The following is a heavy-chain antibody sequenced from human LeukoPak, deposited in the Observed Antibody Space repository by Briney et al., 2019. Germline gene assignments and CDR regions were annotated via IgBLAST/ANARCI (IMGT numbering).Heavy chain of an antibody. J-gene: IGHJ4*02. D-gene: IGHD1-1*01. CDR3: ASASGGAATGVYFDL. CDR1: GFTSSSYW. V-gene: IGHV3-74*01. CDR2: INTDGSST. Sequence: GGSLRLSCAASGFTSSSYWRHWVRQAPGEGLVWLSRINTDGSSTSYADSVKGRFTISRDNSNNPLNLQMNSLTSDDTAVYYCASASGGAATGVYFDLWGPRTLVTVS.